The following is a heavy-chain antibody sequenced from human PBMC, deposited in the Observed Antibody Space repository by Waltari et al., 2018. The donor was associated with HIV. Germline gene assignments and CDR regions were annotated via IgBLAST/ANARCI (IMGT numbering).Heavy chain of an antibody. CDR1: GGTFPHFV. D-gene: IGHD3-3*01. Sequence: QLLQSGAEVPKPGSSVRVSCTASGGTFPHFVVGWVRQAPGQGLGWVGDITPVFGTTKLAQKFQGRVTLTADESTNTVYMQLHGLTSEDTAVYYCARHMRSAADYWGQGTLVTVSS. CDR3: ARHMRSAADY. J-gene: IGHJ4*02. V-gene: IGHV1-69*12. CDR2: ITPVFGTT.